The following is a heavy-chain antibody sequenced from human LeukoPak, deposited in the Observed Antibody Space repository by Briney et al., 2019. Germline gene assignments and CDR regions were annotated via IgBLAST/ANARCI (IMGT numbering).Heavy chain of an antibody. CDR2: ISYIGST. CDR3: ARDLGWLSYAFDI. Sequence: SETLSLTCTVSGDSISNYYWSWIRQPPGKGLEWLGHISYIGSTNYNPSLNSRVTISVDTSKNQFSLKLSSVTAADAAVYYCARDLGWLSYAFDIWGQGTMVTVSS. CDR1: GDSISNYY. J-gene: IGHJ3*02. V-gene: IGHV4-59*01. D-gene: IGHD3-16*02.